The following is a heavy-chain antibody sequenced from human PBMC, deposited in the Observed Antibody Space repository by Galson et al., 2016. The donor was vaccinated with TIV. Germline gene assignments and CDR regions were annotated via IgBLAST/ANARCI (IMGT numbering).Heavy chain of an antibody. CDR1: GAIFNSYA. Sequence: SVKVSCKASGAIFNSYAISWVRQAPGQGLEWMGGIIAIFRIANYAQKFQGRVTMTADDSTRTAYMELSSLGSEDTAVYYCARETCSGGTCYSRIGAFDIWGQGTMVTVSS. J-gene: IGHJ3*02. V-gene: IGHV1-69*13. D-gene: IGHD2-15*01. CDR3: ARETCSGGTCYSRIGAFDI. CDR2: IIAIFRIA.